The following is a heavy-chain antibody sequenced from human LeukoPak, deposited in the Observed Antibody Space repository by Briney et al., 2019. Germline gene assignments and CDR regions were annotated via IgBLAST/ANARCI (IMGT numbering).Heavy chain of an antibody. Sequence: ASVKVSCKTSGYTFTSYGIDWVRQAPGQGLEWMGWISAYNGNTNYAQKLQDRVTLTTDASTRTAYMELRSLTSDDTAVYYCAIHDKSFPIDYWGQGTLVTVSS. V-gene: IGHV1-18*01. CDR1: GYTFTSYG. J-gene: IGHJ4*02. CDR2: ISAYNGNT. D-gene: IGHD3-22*01. CDR3: AIHDKSFPIDY.